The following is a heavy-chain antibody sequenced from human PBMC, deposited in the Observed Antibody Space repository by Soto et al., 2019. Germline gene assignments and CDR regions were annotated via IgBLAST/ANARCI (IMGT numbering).Heavy chain of an antibody. J-gene: IGHJ6*02. CDR3: ARQGTTGTTSGYYYYGMDV. CDR2: IYPGDSDT. CDR1: GYSFTSYW. D-gene: IGHD1-1*01. Sequence: PGESLKISCKGSGYSFTSYWIGWVRQMPGKGLEWMGIIYPGDSDTRYSPSFQGQVTISADKSISTAYLQWSSLKASDTAMYYCARQGTTGTTSGYYYYGMDVWGQGTTVTVSS. V-gene: IGHV5-51*01.